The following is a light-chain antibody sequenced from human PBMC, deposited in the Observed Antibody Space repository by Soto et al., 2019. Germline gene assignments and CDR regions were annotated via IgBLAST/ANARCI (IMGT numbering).Light chain of an antibody. J-gene: IGLJ2*01. V-gene: IGLV2-23*02. CDR2: EVS. CDR3: CSYAGSSTSVV. CDR1: SSDVGSYNL. Sequence: QSALTQPASVSGSPGQSITISCTGTSSDVGSYNLVSWYQQHPGKAPKLMIYEVSKRPSGVSNSFSGSKSGNTASLTISGLQAEDDADYYCCSYAGSSTSVVFCGGTQLTVL.